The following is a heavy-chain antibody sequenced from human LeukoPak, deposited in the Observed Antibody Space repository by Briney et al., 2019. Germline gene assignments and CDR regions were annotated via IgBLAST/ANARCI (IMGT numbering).Heavy chain of an antibody. Sequence: SETLSLTCTVSGGSISNTFYYWGWIRQPPGKGLEWIGSINYSGSTYYNPSLKSRVTISVDTSKNQFSLKLSSVTAADTAVYYCARRRFVRGPDVVNPFDYWGQGTLVTVSS. V-gene: IGHV4-39*01. J-gene: IGHJ4*02. D-gene: IGHD2-8*01. CDR1: GGSISNTFYY. CDR3: ARRRFVRGPDVVNPFDY. CDR2: INYSGST.